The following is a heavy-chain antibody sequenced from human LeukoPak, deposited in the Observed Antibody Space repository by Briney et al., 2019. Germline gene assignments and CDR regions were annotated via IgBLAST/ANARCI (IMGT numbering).Heavy chain of an antibody. Sequence: SETLSLTCTVSGGSISSGGYYWSWIRQHPGKGLEWIGYIYYSGSTYYNSSLKSRVTISVDTSKNQFSLKLSSVTAADTAVYYCARCPFDFEGWFDPWGQGTLVTVSS. CDR2: IYYSGST. D-gene: IGHD3-3*01. V-gene: IGHV4-31*03. J-gene: IGHJ5*02. CDR3: ARCPFDFEGWFDP. CDR1: GGSISSGGYY.